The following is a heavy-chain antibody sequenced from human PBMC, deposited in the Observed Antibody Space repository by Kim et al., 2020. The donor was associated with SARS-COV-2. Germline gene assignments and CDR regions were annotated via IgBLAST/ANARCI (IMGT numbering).Heavy chain of an antibody. CDR2: ICTTGST. D-gene: IGHD3-22*01. CDR1: GDSINSGSYC. Sequence: SETLSLTCTVSGDSINSGSYCWSWIRQPAGKGLEWVGRICTTGSTNYNPSLKSRVTILVDTSNNQFSLRMNSVTAADTAVYYFARGAYYESSGWRDAFNVWGHGTMVIVSS. CDR3: ARGAYYESSGWRDAFNV. J-gene: IGHJ3*01. V-gene: IGHV4-61*02.